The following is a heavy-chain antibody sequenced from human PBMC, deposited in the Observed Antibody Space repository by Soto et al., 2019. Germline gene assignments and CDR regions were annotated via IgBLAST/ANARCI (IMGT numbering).Heavy chain of an antibody. CDR2: IIPIFGTA. CDR3: ARGYCSGGSCYGGDY. D-gene: IGHD2-15*01. Sequence: QVQLVQSGAEVKKPGSSVKVSCKASGGTFSSYAISWVRQAPGQGLEWMGGIIPIFGTANYVQKFQGRVTITADEATITAYMELSSLRSEDTAVYYCARGYCSGGSCYGGDYWGQGTLVTVSS. V-gene: IGHV1-69*01. J-gene: IGHJ4*02. CDR1: GGTFSSYA.